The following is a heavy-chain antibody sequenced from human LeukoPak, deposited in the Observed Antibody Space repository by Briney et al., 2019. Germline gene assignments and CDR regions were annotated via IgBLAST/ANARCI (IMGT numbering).Heavy chain of an antibody. CDR1: GGSISSSSYY. Sequence: PSETLSLTCTVSGGSISSSSYYWGWIRQPPGKGLEWIGSIYYSGSTYYNPSLKSRVTISVDTSKNQFSLKLSSVTAADTAVYYCARQLQYQLLGVDYYYGMDVWGQGTTVTVSS. J-gene: IGHJ6*02. CDR2: IYYSGST. V-gene: IGHV4-39*01. D-gene: IGHD2-2*01. CDR3: ARQLQYQLLGVDYYYGMDV.